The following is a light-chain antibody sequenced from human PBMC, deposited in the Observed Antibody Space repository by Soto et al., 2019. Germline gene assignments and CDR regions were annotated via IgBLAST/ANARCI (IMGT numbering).Light chain of an antibody. CDR3: QQFSSYPLT. CDR1: QTVRNNY. V-gene: IGKV3-20*01. CDR2: DAS. J-gene: IGKJ4*01. Sequence: EFVLTQSPGTLSLSPGERATLSCRASQTVRNNYLAWYQQKPGQAPRLLIYDASSRATGIPDRFSGGGSGTDFTLTISSLEPEDFAVYYWQQFSSYPLTFGGGTKVEIK.